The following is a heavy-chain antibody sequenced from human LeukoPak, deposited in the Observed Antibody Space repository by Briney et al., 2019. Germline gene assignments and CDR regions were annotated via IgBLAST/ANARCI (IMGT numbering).Heavy chain of an antibody. CDR1: GGSFSGYY. V-gene: IGHV4-34*01. D-gene: IGHD4-17*01. CDR3: ARGGYGDYNLYYYGMDV. Sequence: SETLSLTCAVYGGSFSGYYWSWIRQPPGKGLEWIGEINHSGSTNYNPSLKSRVTISVDTSKNQFSLKLSSVTAADTAAYYCARGGYGDYNLYYYGMDVWGQGTTVTVSS. CDR2: INHSGST. J-gene: IGHJ6*02.